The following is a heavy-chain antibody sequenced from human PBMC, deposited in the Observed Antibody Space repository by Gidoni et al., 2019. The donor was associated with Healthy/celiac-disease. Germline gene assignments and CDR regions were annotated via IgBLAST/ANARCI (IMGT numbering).Heavy chain of an antibody. D-gene: IGHD1-1*01. J-gene: IGHJ5*02. CDR1: GFTFSSYG. CDR3: ARGNWNQGGWWFDP. CDR2: IWYDGSNK. V-gene: IGHV3-33*01. Sequence: QVQLVESGGGVVQPGRSLRLSCAASGFTFSSYGMHWVRQAPGKGLEWVAVIWYDGSNKYYVDSVKGRFTISRDNSKNTLYLQMNSLRAEDTAVYYCARGNWNQGGWWFDPWGQGTLVTVSS.